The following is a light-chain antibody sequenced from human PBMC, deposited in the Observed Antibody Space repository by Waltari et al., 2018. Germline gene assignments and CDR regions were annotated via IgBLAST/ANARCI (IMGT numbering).Light chain of an antibody. CDR3: HSRDASGVGGS. CDR2: DKN. J-gene: IGLJ2*01. CDR1: SLRRYY. Sequence: SVAMGQTVRITCQGDSLRRYYASWYQQRPGQAPILVMYDKNNRPSGVPDRFSGSNSHNTASLTITGAQAEDEASYYCHSRDASGVGGSFGGGTKLTVL. V-gene: IGLV3-19*01.